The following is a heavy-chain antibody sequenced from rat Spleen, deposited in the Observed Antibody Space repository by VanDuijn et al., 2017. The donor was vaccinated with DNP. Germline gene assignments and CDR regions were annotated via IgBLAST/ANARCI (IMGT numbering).Heavy chain of an antibody. CDR1: GFSLTSYN. Sequence: QVQLKESGPGLVQPSQTLSLTCTVSGFSLTSYNVHWVRQPAGKGLVWMGRMQSDGNTDYNSALKSRLSISRDTSKSQVFLKMNSLQTEDTAIYFCTRDDIGTTRFDYWGQGVMVTVSS. CDR3: TRDDIGTTRFDY. J-gene: IGHJ2*01. D-gene: IGHD1-5*01. V-gene: IGHV2-19*01. CDR2: MQSDGNT.